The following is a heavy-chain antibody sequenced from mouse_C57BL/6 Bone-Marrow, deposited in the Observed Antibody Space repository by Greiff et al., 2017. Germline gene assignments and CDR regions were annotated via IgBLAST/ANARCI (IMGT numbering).Heavy chain of an antibody. J-gene: IGHJ2*01. Sequence: EVKLVESEGGLVQPGSSMKLSCTASGFTFSDYYMAWVRQVPEKGLEWVANINYDGSSTYYLDSLKSRFIISRDNAKNILYLQMSSLKSEDTATYYCARYDYDEYYFDYWGQGTTLTVSS. V-gene: IGHV5-16*01. CDR2: INYDGSST. D-gene: IGHD2-4*01. CDR1: GFTFSDYY. CDR3: ARYDYDEYYFDY.